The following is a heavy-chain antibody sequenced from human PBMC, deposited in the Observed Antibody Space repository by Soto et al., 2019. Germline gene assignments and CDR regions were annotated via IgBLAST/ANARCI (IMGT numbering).Heavy chain of an antibody. J-gene: IGHJ6*02. V-gene: IGHV3-30-3*01. CDR1: GFTFSSYA. CDR3: ARDKTVTLKPYYYYGMDV. CDR2: ISYDGSNK. Sequence: QVQLVESGGGVVQPGRSLRLSCAASGFTFSSYAMHWVRQAPGKGLXXXAVISYDGSNKYYADSVKGRFTISRDNSKNTLYLQMNSLRAEDTAVYYCARDKTVTLKPYYYYGMDVWGQGTTVTVSS. D-gene: IGHD4-17*01.